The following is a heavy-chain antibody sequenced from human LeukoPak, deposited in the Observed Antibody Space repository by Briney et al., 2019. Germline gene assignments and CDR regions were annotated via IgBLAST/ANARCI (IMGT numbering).Heavy chain of an antibody. CDR1: GFTFSSYA. CDR2: IRYDGSNK. Sequence: GGSLRLSCAASGFTFSSYAMHWVRQAPGKGLEWVAFIRYDGSNKYYADSVKGRFTISRDNSKNTLYLQMNSLRAEDTAVYYCAKDGMAAMVTRQGEDYYYYYMDVWGKGTTVTISS. V-gene: IGHV3-30*02. D-gene: IGHD5-18*01. CDR3: AKDGMAAMVTRQGEDYYYYYMDV. J-gene: IGHJ6*03.